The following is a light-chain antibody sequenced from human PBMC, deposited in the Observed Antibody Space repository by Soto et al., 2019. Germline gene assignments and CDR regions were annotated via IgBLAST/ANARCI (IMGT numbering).Light chain of an antibody. CDR2: GAS. J-gene: IGKJ1*01. V-gene: IGKV3-15*01. CDR1: QSVSSN. CDR3: QQYNNWPRT. Sequence: EIVMTQSPATPSVSPGERATLSCRASQSVSSNLAWYQQKPGQAPRLLIYGASTRATGIPARFRGSGSGTEFTLTISSLQSEDFAVYYCQQYNNWPRTFGQGTKVDIK.